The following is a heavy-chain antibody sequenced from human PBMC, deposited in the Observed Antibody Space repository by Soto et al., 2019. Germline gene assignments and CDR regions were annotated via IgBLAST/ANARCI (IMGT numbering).Heavy chain of an antibody. CDR2: IYYSGST. V-gene: IGHV4-61*01. J-gene: IGHJ5*02. CDR3: AIDVLAYCGGDCYWGNNWFDP. Sequence: QVQLQESGPGLVKPSETLSLTCTVSGGSVSSGSYYWSWIRQPPGKGLEWIGYIYYSGSTNYNPSLKSRVTIAVVTSKDKFSLKLSSVAAADTAVYYCAIDVLAYCGGDCYWGNNWFDPWGQGTLVTVSS. CDR1: GGSVSSGSYY. D-gene: IGHD2-21*02.